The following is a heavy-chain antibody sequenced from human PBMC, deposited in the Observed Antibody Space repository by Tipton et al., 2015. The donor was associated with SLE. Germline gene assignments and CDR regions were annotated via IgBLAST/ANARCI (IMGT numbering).Heavy chain of an antibody. CDR1: GFTFSSYW. J-gene: IGHJ6*03. Sequence: QLVQSGGGLVQPGGSLRLSCAASGFTFSSYWMSWVRQAPGKGLEWVANIKQDGSEKYYVDSVKGRFTISRDNAKNSLYLQMNSLRAEDTAVYYCARDRQGGDFWSGYYYYYYMDVWGKGTTVTVSS. CDR3: ARDRQGGDFWSGYYYYYYMDV. D-gene: IGHD3-3*01. CDR2: IKQDGSEK. V-gene: IGHV3-7*01.